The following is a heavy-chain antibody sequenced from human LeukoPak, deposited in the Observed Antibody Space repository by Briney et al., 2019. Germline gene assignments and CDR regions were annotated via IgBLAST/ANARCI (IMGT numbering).Heavy chain of an antibody. V-gene: IGHV3-53*01. J-gene: IGHJ4*02. CDR2: IYSGGST. CDR1: GFTVSSDY. D-gene: IGHD3-10*01. CDR3: ARSVLLWFGESGGIDY. Sequence: GGSLRLSCAASGFTVSSDYMSWVRQAPGKGLEWVSVIYSGGSTYYADSVKGRFTISRDNSKNTLYLQMNSLRAEDTAVYYCARSVLLWFGESGGIDYWGQGTLVTASS.